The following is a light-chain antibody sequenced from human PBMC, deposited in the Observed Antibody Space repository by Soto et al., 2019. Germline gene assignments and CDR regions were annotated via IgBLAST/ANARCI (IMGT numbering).Light chain of an antibody. CDR3: GSYTSTTTWV. CDR1: SNDVGGYNF. J-gene: IGLJ3*02. Sequence: QSVLTQPASVSGSPGQSITISCTGTSNDVGGYNFVSWYQQHPGKAPKLMMYEVTHRPSGVSNRFSGSKSGNTASLTISGLQGEDEADYYCGSYTSTTTWVFGGGTKLTVL. CDR2: EVT. V-gene: IGLV2-14*01.